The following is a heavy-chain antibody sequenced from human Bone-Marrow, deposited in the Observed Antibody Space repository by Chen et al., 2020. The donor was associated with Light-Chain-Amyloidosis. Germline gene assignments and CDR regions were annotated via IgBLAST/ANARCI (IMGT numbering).Heavy chain of an antibody. CDR3: ASSDYGSGSYYFDY. CDR2: IYFSGTT. Sequence: QVKLQESGPGLVRPSETLSLSCTASSGSFTNSYWTWIRPPPGKGLEWLGYIYFSGTTNSNPSLKSRVTISVDTSKNQFPLKLTSVTAADTAVYYCASSDYGSGSYYFDYWGQGSLVTVSS. V-gene: IGHV4-59*01. CDR1: SGSFTNSY. D-gene: IGHD3-10*01. J-gene: IGHJ4*02.